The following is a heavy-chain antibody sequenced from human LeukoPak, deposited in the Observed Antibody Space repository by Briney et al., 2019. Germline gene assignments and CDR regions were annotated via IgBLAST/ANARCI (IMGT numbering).Heavy chain of an antibody. CDR3: ARDNAGLVKHLDAFDL. D-gene: IGHD1-26*01. CDR1: GFIFSDYG. V-gene: IGHV3-33*01. CDR2: IWNDGSNT. Sequence: GGSLRLSCAASGFIFSDYGMHWVRQAPGKGLEWVAVIWNDGSNTYYGDSVKGLFTISRDNSKNTVYLQMNSLRAEDTAVYYCARDNAGLVKHLDAFDLWGQGTMVTVAS. J-gene: IGHJ3*01.